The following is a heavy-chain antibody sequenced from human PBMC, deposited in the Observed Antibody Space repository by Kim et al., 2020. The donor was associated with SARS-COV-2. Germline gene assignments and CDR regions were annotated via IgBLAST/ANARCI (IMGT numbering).Heavy chain of an antibody. D-gene: IGHD3-9*01. Sequence: SETLSLTCTVSGGSISSSSYYWGWIRQPPGKGLEWIGSIYYSGSTYYNPSLKSRVTISVDTSKNQFSLKLSSVTAADTAVYYCARRYDILDRGSWFDPWGQGTLVTVSS. CDR1: GGSISSSSYY. J-gene: IGHJ5*02. V-gene: IGHV4-39*01. CDR3: ARRYDILDRGSWFDP. CDR2: IYYSGST.